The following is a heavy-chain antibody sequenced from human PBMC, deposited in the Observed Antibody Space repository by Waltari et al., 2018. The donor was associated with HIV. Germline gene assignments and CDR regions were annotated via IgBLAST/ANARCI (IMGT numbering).Heavy chain of an antibody. Sequence: QLQLQESGPGLVKPSETLSLTCTVSGGSISSSGYYWGWIRQPPGKGLEWIVSISYSATTDYNPALKSRVTISVDTSKNQFSLKLSSVTATDTAVYYCARHLNWNYGQADYWGQGTLVTVSS. D-gene: IGHD1-7*01. J-gene: IGHJ4*02. CDR1: GGSISSSGYY. CDR2: ISYSATT. V-gene: IGHV4-39*01. CDR3: ARHLNWNYGQADY.